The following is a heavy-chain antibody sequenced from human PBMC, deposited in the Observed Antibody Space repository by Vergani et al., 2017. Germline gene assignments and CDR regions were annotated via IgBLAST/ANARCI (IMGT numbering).Heavy chain of an antibody. V-gene: IGHV4-38-2*02. D-gene: IGHD1-14*01. CDR2: KNDGGTA. J-gene: IGHJ4*02. CDR3: AKEGRSGITPFVAD. CDR1: GYSISRGYY. Sequence: QVQLQESGPGLVKPSETLSLTCSVSGYSISRGYYWGWIRQPPGKGLEWIGRIRSKNDGGTADYAAPLKGRFTISRDDSKDSAFLLVNSLRAEDTAVYYCAKEGRSGITPFVADWGQGTLVTVSS.